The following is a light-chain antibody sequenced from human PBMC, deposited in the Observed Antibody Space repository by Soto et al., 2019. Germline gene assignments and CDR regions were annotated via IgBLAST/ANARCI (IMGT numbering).Light chain of an antibody. J-gene: IGLJ2*01. V-gene: IGLV1-44*01. CDR2: FNT. Sequence: QSVLTQPPSASGTPGQRVTFSCSGGGSNIGSNVVNWYQQLPGTAPKLLIYFNTQRPSGVPDRFSGSKSGTSASLAISGLQSEDEADYYCAAWDDSLTGLLIGGGTKLTVL. CDR1: GSNIGSNV. CDR3: AAWDDSLTGLL.